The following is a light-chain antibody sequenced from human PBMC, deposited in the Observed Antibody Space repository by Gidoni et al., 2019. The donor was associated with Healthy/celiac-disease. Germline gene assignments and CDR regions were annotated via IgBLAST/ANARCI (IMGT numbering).Light chain of an antibody. J-gene: IGKJ5*01. CDR1: QDISNY. CDR2: DAS. V-gene: IGKV1-33*01. CDR3: QQYDNLPIT. Sequence: DIQMTQSPSSLSAYVGDRVTITCQASQDISNYLNWYQQKPGKAPKLLIYDASNLETGVPSRFSGSGSGTDFTFTISSLQPEDIATYYCQQYDNLPITFXXXTRLEIK.